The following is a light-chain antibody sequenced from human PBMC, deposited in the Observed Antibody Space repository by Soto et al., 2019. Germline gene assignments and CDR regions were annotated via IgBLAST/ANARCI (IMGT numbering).Light chain of an antibody. Sequence: IQMTQSPSTLSASVGDRVTITCRASQSISSWLAWYQQKPGKAPRVLIYKASTLESGAPSRFSGSGSGTEFTLTISSLQPDDVATYYCQQYNSYWTFGQGTKVDI. CDR3: QQYNSYWT. J-gene: IGKJ1*01. CDR2: KAS. V-gene: IGKV1-5*03. CDR1: QSISSW.